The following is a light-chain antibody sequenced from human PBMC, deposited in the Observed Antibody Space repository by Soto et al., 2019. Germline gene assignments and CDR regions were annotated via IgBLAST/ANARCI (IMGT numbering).Light chain of an antibody. CDR2: EVS. CDR3: CSYAGSTTRVV. V-gene: IGLV2-14*01. CDR1: SSDVVTYKY. J-gene: IGLJ2*01. Sequence: QSALTQPASVSGSPGQSIAISCTGTSSDVVTYKYVSWYQQHPGKAPKLMIYEVSIRPSGASDRFSGSKSGNTASLTISGLRPEDEAYYYCCSYAGSTTRVVFGGGTKLTVL.